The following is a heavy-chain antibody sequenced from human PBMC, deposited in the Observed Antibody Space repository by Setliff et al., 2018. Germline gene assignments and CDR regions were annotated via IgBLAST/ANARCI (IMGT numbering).Heavy chain of an antibody. CDR3: AKDKDVRVDYFDY. CDR1: DYSITNNYY. Sequence: ETLSLTCAVSDYSITNNYYWGWIRQAPGKGLEWVANIKEDGTERNYVDSVKGRFIISRDNARNSLFLQMNSLRAEDTAIYYCAKDKDVRVDYFDYWGPGTLVTVSS. D-gene: IGHD3-10*01. CDR2: IKEDGTER. J-gene: IGHJ4*02. V-gene: IGHV3-7*03.